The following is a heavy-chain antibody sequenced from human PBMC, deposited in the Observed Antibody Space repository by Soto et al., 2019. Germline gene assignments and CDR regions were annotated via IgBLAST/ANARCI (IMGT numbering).Heavy chain of an antibody. CDR2: IIPIFGTA. Sequence: SVKVSCKASGGTFSSYAISCVRQAPGQGLEWMGGIIPIFGTANYAQKFQGRVTITADESTSTAYMELSSLRSEDTAVYYCARSWGVPSGWFDPWGQGTLVTLSS. J-gene: IGHJ5*02. D-gene: IGHD1-26*01. CDR1: GGTFSSYA. CDR3: ARSWGVPSGWFDP. V-gene: IGHV1-69*13.